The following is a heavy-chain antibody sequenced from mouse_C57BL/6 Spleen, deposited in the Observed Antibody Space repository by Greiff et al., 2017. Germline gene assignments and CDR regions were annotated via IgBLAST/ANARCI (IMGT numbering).Heavy chain of an antibody. J-gene: IGHJ3*01. CDR1: GYTFTSYD. CDR3: ARSGDYYDYDGVAY. V-gene: IGHV1-85*01. CDR2: IYPRDGST. D-gene: IGHD2-4*01. Sequence: VKLQESGPELAKPGASVKLSCKASGYTFTSYDINWVKQRPGQGLEWIGWIYPRDGSTKYNEKFKGKATLTVDTSSSTAYMELHSLTSEDSAVYFCARSGDYYDYDGVAYWGQGTLVTVSA.